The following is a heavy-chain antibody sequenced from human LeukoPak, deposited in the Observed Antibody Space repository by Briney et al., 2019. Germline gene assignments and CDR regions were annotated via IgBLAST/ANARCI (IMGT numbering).Heavy chain of an antibody. D-gene: IGHD2-2*01. J-gene: IGHJ3*02. CDR2: ISAYNGNT. Sequence: GASVKVSCKASGYTSTSYGISWVRQAPGQGLEWMGWISAYNGNTNYAQKLQGRVTMTTDTSTSTAYMELRSLRSDDTAVYYCARDQDGYCSSTSCFDAFDIWGQGTMVTVSS. V-gene: IGHV1-18*01. CDR1: GYTSTSYG. CDR3: ARDQDGYCSSTSCFDAFDI.